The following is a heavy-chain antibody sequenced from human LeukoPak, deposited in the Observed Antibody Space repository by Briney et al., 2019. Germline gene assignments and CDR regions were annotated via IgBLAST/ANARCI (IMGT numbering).Heavy chain of an antibody. CDR1: GFIVSSNY. D-gene: IGHD1-26*01. CDR3: ARDPLIVGATPDAFDI. V-gene: IGHV3-66*01. CDR2: IYSGGST. J-gene: IGHJ3*02. Sequence: GGSLRLSCAASGFIVSSNYMSWVRQAPGKGLEWVSVIYSGGSTYYADSVKGRFTISRDNSKNTLYLQMNSLRAEDTAVYYCARDPLIVGATPDAFDIWGQGTMVTVSS.